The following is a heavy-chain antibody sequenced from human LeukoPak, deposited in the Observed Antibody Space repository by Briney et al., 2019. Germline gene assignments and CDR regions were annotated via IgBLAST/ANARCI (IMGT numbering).Heavy chain of an antibody. J-gene: IGHJ4*02. D-gene: IGHD4-17*01. CDR3: ARLPTVLPRRAARYFDY. V-gene: IGHV4-34*01. CDR2: INHSGST. Sequence: PSETLSLTCAVYGGSFSGYYWSWIRQPPGKGLEWIGEINHSGSTNYSPSLKSRVTISVDTSKNQFSLKLSSVTAADTAVYYCARLPTVLPRRAARYFDYWGQGTLVTVSS. CDR1: GGSFSGYY.